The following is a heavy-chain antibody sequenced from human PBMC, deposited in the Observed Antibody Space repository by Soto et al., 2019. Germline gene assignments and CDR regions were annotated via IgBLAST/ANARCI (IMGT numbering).Heavy chain of an antibody. CDR1: GGSISSGGYY. V-gene: IGHV4-31*03. CDR3: ARDDIVATGIDY. J-gene: IGHJ4*02. Sequence: QVQLQESGPGLVKPTQTLSLTCTVSGGSISSGGYYWSWIRQHPGKGLEWIGYIYYSGSTYYNPSLKSRVTISVDTSKNQFSLKLSSVTAADTAVYYCARDDIVATGIDYWGQGTLVTVSS. D-gene: IGHD5-12*01. CDR2: IYYSGST.